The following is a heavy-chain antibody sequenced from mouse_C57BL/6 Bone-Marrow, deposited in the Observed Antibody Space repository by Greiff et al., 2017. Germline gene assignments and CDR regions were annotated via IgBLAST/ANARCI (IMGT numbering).Heavy chain of an antibody. D-gene: IGHD1-1*01. J-gene: IGHJ2*01. Sequence: EVKLVESGGDLVKPGGSLKLSCAASGFTFSSYGMSWVRQTPDKRLEWVATISSGGSYTYYPDRVKGRFTMSRDNAKNTLYLQMSRLTSEDTAMYYGARPAYGSSCFDYWGQGNTLTVSS. CDR2: ISSGGSYT. V-gene: IGHV5-6*01. CDR1: GFTFSSYG. CDR3: ARPAYGSSCFDY.